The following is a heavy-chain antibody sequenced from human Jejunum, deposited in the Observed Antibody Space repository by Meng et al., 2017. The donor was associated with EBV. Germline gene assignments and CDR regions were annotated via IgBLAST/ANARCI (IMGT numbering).Heavy chain of an antibody. D-gene: IGHD1-26*01. V-gene: IGHV4-4*02. Sequence: PLQESRPGLLRPLGTLSPICAVSGGSISSSNLWSWVRKPTGKGPEWIGEIFHIGTTNYNPTLKSRVTMSVDKSKNHFSLKFTSVTAAETAVYYCARDGGPSGSYTYWFDPWGQGTLVTVSS. CDR1: GGSISSSNL. J-gene: IGHJ5*02. CDR2: IFHIGTT. CDR3: ARDGGPSGSYTYWFDP.